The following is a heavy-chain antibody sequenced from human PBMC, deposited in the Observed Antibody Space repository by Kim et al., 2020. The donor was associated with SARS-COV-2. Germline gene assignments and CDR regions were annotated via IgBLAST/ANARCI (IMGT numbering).Heavy chain of an antibody. V-gene: IGHV1-69*13. J-gene: IGHJ4*02. CDR3: ARGRDGYLRLFDY. D-gene: IGHD5-12*01. CDR1: GGTFSSYA. Sequence: SVKVSCKASGGTFSSYAISWVRQAPGQGLEWMGGIIPIFGTANYAQKFQGRVTITADESTSTAYMELSSLRSEDTAVYYCARGRDGYLRLFDYWGQGTLVTVSS. CDR2: IIPIFGTA.